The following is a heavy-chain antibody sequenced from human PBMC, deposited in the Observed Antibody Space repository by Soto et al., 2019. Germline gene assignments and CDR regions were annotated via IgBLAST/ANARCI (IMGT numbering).Heavy chain of an antibody. CDR2: INAGNGNT. V-gene: IGHV1-3*01. J-gene: IGHJ6*02. D-gene: IGHD2-2*01. Sequence: QVQLVQSGAEVKKPGASVKISCKASGYTFSSNAMHWVRQAPGQRLEWMGWINAGNGNTNYSQKFQGRVTITRDTSATTAYMELSNLTSEDTAVYYCARIADCSITTCSFPTRFHMRGYYYYYGMDVWGPGTTVTVSS. CDR3: ARIADCSITTCSFPTRFHMRGYYYYYGMDV. CDR1: GYTFSSNA.